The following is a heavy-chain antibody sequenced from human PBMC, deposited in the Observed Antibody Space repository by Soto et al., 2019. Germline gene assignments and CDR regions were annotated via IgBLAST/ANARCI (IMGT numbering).Heavy chain of an antibody. Sequence: QITLKESGPTLVKPTQTLTLTCTFSGFSFNTTGVGVGWIRQPPGRPLEWLTTIYWDDDKRYSPSLKSRLTITKDTSKDQGVLTLTNMDPVDTGTYFCAHRAVLCSGGTCYSHPFDSWGQGTLVTVSS. CDR2: IYWDDDK. CDR1: GFSFNTTGVG. V-gene: IGHV2-5*02. J-gene: IGHJ4*02. CDR3: AHRAVLCSGGTCYSHPFDS. D-gene: IGHD2-15*01.